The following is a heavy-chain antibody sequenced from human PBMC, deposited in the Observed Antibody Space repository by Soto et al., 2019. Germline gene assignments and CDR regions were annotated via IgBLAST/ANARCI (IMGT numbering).Heavy chain of an antibody. CDR1: GYTFTSYA. J-gene: IGHJ5*02. CDR2: INAGNGNT. CDR3: ARGGGWYVWFDP. D-gene: IGHD6-19*01. Sequence: QVQLVQSGAEEKKPGASVKVSCKASGYTFTSYAMHWVRQAPGQRLEWMGWINAGNGNTKYSQKFQGRVTITRDTSASTDYRELSSLRSEDTAVYYCARGGGWYVWFDPWGQGTLVTVSS. V-gene: IGHV1-3*05.